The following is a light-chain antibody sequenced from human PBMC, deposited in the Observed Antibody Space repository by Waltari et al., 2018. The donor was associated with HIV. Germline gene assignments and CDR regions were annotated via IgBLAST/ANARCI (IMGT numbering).Light chain of an antibody. J-gene: IGKJ3*01. V-gene: IGKV1-39*01. CDR3: QQSYGSPT. CDR2: AAS. CDR1: QTISTY. Sequence: DIQMTQSPSSLSASLGDTIIITCRASQTISTYVNWYQQKPGRAPNLLIYAASSLQSGVPSRFSGSGSGTDFTLTMNSLQAEDFATYYCQQSYGSPTFGPGTKVNV.